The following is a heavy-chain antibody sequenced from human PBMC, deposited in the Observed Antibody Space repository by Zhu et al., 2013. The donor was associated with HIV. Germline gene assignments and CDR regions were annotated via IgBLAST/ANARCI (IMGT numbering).Heavy chain of an antibody. J-gene: IGHJ5*02. CDR1: GYRFTGHY. Sequence: QVQLVQSGTDVKEPGASVKVSCKASGYRFTGHYIHWVRQAPGQGLEWMGWINTDSGGTNYAQKFQGRVAMTRDTSITTAYMELKSRLTSDDAAIYYCARDAPMVRGVISNWFDPGAREPGHRRL. CDR2: INTDSGGT. V-gene: IGHV1-2*02. CDR3: ARDAPMVRGVISNWFDP. D-gene: IGHD3-10*01.